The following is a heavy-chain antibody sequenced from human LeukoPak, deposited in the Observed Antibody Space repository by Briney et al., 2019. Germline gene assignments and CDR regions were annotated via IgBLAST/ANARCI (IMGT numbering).Heavy chain of an antibody. Sequence: GGSLRLSCAASGFTVSSDYMSWVRQAPGKGLEWVSVIYSGGSTYYADSVKGRFTIYRDNSKNTLYLQMNSLRAEDTAVYYCASYYYDSSGPRIRQAFDIWGQGTMVTVSS. V-gene: IGHV3-53*01. CDR3: ASYYYDSSGPRIRQAFDI. CDR1: GFTVSSDY. D-gene: IGHD3-22*01. J-gene: IGHJ3*02. CDR2: IYSGGST.